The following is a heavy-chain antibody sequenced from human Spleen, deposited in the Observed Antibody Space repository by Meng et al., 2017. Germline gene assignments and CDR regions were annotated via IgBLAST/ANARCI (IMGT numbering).Heavy chain of an antibody. CDR2: IYSSGST. CDR1: GGSISLSD. D-gene: IGHD2/OR15-2a*01. CDR3: ARTLNWFDP. Sequence: QVQLQESGPGLVKLSATLSLACSVSGGSISLSDWSWIRQPAGKGLEWIGRIYSSGSTNYNPSLKSRVTMSVDTSKNQFSLKLSSVAAADTAVYYCARTLNWFDPWCQGTLVTVSS. V-gene: IGHV4-4*07. J-gene: IGHJ5*02.